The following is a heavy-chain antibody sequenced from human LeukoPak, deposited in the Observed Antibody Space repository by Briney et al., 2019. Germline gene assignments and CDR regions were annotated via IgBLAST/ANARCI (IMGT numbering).Heavy chain of an antibody. J-gene: IGHJ4*02. D-gene: IGHD3-16*01. Sequence: QPGGSLRLSCAASGFTFSSYAMSWVRQAPGKGLEWVSFIDSSSRTTFYADSVKGRFTISRDNAKNSLFLQMNSLRAEDTAVYYCARRVPSQVITDYFDYWGQGTLVTVPS. CDR1: GFTFSSYA. CDR3: ARRVPSQVITDYFDY. V-gene: IGHV3-48*04. CDR2: IDSSSRTT.